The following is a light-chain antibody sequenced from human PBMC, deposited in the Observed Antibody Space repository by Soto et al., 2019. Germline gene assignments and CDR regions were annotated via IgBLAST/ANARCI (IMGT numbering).Light chain of an antibody. J-gene: IGKJ1*01. Sequence: EIVLTQSPGTLSLSPGERATLSCRASQSVDSNYLGWYQQKPGQAPRLLIYAASSRATGNPDRFSGGGSGTDFTLTISRLEPEDFAVYYCQLYYSGMFGQGTKVEIK. V-gene: IGKV3-20*01. CDR1: QSVDSNY. CDR3: QLYYSGM. CDR2: AAS.